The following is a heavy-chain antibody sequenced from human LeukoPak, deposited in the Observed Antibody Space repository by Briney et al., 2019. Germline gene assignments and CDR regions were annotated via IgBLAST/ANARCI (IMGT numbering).Heavy chain of an antibody. V-gene: IGHV3-21*01. CDR3: ARDSSNDY. J-gene: IGHJ4*02. CDR2: ISSSSSYI. CDR1: GFIFSDFG. D-gene: IGHD2-2*01. Sequence: GGSLRLSCAASGFIFSDFGMHWVRQAPGKGLEWVSSISSSSSYIYYADSVKGRFTISRDNAKNSLYLQMNSLRAEDTAVYYCARDSSNDYWGQGTLVTVSS.